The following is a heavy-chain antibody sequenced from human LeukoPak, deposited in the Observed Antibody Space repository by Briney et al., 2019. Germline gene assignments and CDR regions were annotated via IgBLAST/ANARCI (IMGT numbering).Heavy chain of an antibody. V-gene: IGHV4-39*07. D-gene: IGHD3-10*01. J-gene: IGHJ5*02. CDR2: IYYSGST. Sequence: SETLSLTCTVSGGSISSSSYYWGWIRQPPGKGLEWIGSIYYSGSTYYNPSLKSRVTISVDTSKTQFSLKLSSVTAADTAVYYCARVGGLFSWFDPWGQGTLVTVSS. CDR1: GGSISSSSYY. CDR3: ARVGGLFSWFDP.